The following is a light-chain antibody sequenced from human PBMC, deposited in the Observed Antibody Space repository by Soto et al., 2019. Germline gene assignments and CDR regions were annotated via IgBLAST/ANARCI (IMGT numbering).Light chain of an antibody. V-gene: IGLV2-23*01. Sequence: QSALTQPASVSGSPGQSITISCTGTVGLVSWYQQHPGKVPKLIIYDDTKRPSGVSSRFSGSKSGNTASLTISGLQTEDEADYYCCLYVGSNNYVLGTGTKVTVL. CDR3: CLYVGSNNYV. J-gene: IGLJ1*01. CDR2: DDT. CDR1: VGL.